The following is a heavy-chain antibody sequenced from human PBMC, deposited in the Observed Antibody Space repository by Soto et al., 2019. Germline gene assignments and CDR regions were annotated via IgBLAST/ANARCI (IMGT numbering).Heavy chain of an antibody. D-gene: IGHD6-13*01. Sequence: QVQLVESGGGVVQPGRSLRLSCAASGFTFSSYGMHWVRQAPGKGLEWVAVISYDGSNKYYADSVKGRFTISRDNSKNPLYLQMNSLRAEDTAVYYCAKDSEGSSWYVDYWGQGTLVTVSS. CDR2: ISYDGSNK. CDR1: GFTFSSYG. CDR3: AKDSEGSSWYVDY. J-gene: IGHJ4*02. V-gene: IGHV3-30*18.